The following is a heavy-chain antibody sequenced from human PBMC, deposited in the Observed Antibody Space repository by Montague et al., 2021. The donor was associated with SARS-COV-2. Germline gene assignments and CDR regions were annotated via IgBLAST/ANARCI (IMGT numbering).Heavy chain of an antibody. CDR2: IYPGDSDT. D-gene: IGHD4-17*01. Sequence: QSGAEVKKPGESLKISCKGSGNTFDTYWIGWVRQMPGKGLEWMGIIYPGDSDTRYSATFQGQVTISADKSIATAYLQRSSLKASDTAIYYCATSGAGEYGDYSPYFDYWGQGTLVTVSS. CDR1: GNTFDTYW. CDR3: ATSGAGEYGDYSPYFDY. V-gene: IGHV5-51*01. J-gene: IGHJ4*02.